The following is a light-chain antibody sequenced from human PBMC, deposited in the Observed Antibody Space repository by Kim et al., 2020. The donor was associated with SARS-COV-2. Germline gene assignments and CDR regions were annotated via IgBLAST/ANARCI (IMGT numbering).Light chain of an antibody. Sequence: IQMTQSPSTLSASIGDRVTITCRASQMIDTWLAWYQQKPGKAPKLLIYLASTLENGVPPRFSGSGSGAEFTLTINSLQPDDFATYYCQHYSRFPYTFGQGTKLEI. CDR2: LAS. J-gene: IGKJ2*01. V-gene: IGKV1-5*03. CDR3: QHYSRFPYT. CDR1: QMIDTW.